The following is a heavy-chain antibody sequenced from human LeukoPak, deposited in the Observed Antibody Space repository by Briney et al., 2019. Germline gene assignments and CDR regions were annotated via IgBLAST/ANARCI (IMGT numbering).Heavy chain of an antibody. CDR1: GSIFTNYW. J-gene: IGHJ4*02. Sequence: GASLQISCQVSGSIFTNYWIGWVRQLAGKGVEWMGIIYPGDSHTRYSPSFQGHVTISADKSISTAHLQWSSLEASDTASYYCARSYSSSSGSGYFDYWGQGTLVTVSS. CDR3: ARSYSSSSGSGYFDY. CDR2: IYPGDSHT. V-gene: IGHV5-51*01. D-gene: IGHD3-3*01.